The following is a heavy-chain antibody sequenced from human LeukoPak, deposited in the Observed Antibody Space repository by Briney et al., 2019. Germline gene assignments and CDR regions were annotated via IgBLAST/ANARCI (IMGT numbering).Heavy chain of an antibody. V-gene: IGHV4-34*01. CDR2: INHSGST. Sequence: PSETLSLTCAVYGGSFSGYYWSWIRQPPGKGLEWIGEINHSGSTNYNPSLKSRVTISVDTSKNQFSLKLSSVPAADTAVYYCARTDLRYYYDSSGDAFDIWGQGTMVTVSS. D-gene: IGHD3-22*01. CDR1: GGSFSGYY. J-gene: IGHJ3*02. CDR3: ARTDLRYYYDSSGDAFDI.